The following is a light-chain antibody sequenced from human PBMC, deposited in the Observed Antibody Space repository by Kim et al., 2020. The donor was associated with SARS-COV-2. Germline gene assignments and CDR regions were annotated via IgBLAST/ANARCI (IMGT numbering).Light chain of an antibody. CDR1: NIGSKS. CDR3: QGWGSSSDHRV. Sequence: SYELTQPPSVSVAPGKTARITCGGNNIGSKSVHWYQQKPCQAPVLVIYYDSDRPSGIPERFSGSNSGNTATLTISRVEAGDEADYYCQGWGSSSDHRVLG. V-gene: IGLV3-21*04. CDR2: YDS. J-gene: IGLJ3*02.